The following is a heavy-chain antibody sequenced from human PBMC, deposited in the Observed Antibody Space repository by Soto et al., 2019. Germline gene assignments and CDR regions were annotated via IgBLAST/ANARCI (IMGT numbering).Heavy chain of an antibody. Sequence: GGSLRLSCAASGFTFSSYAMSWVRQAPGKGLEWVSAISGSGGSTYYSTSLKTRLTISKDTSKNQVVLTMTNMDPVDTATYYCARMRVDPNYYGMDVWGQGTTVTVSS. CDR1: GFTFSSYA. D-gene: IGHD5-12*01. V-gene: IGHV3-23*01. CDR3: ARMRVDPNYYGMDV. CDR2: ISGSGGST. J-gene: IGHJ6*02.